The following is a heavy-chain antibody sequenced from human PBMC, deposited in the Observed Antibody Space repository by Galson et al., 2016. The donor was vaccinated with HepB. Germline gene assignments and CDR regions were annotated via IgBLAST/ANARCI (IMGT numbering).Heavy chain of an antibody. CDR3: AKLDCGRDCPRDD. CDR2: ISHDGGDK. J-gene: IGHJ4*02. D-gene: IGHD2-21*02. Sequence: SLRLSCAASGFTFSRYGMHWVRQAPGKGLEWVAVISHDGGDKQYADSAKGRFTVSRDNSKNTLFLQMNSLRVEDTAVYYCAKLDCGRDCPRDDWGQGTLVTVSS. V-gene: IGHV3-30*19. CDR1: GFTFSRYG.